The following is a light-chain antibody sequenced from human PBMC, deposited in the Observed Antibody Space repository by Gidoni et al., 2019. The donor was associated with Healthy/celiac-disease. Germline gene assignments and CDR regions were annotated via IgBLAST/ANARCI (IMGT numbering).Light chain of an antibody. CDR1: QSISSY. CDR3: QQSYSTPLCT. Sequence: IQMTQSPSSLSASVGDRVTITCRASQSISSYLNWYQQKPGKAPKLLIYAASSLQSGVPSRFSGSGSGTDFTLTISSLQPEDFATYYCQQSYSTPLCTFGPXTKVDIK. J-gene: IGKJ3*01. V-gene: IGKV1-39*01. CDR2: AAS.